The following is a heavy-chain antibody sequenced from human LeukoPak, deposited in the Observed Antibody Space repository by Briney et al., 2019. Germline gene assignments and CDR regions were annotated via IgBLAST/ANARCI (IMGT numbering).Heavy chain of an antibody. D-gene: IGHD1-1*01. CDR1: GDSVSTSSVA. Sequence: SQTLSLTCALSGDSVSTSSVAWNWIRQSPSRSLEWLGRTYYRSKWNNDYAVSVKSRIIINPDTSKNQFSLQLNSVTPEDTAVYYCARYNWNGGRAFDVWGQGTTVTVSS. CDR3: ARYNWNGGRAFDV. J-gene: IGHJ3*01. V-gene: IGHV6-1*01. CDR2: TYYRSKWNN.